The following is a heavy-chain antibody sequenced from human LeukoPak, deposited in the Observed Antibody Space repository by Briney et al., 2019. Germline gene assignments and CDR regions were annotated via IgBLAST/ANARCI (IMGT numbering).Heavy chain of an antibody. CDR2: INLNTGGA. CDR3: ARGNIAARLVDY. Sequence: GAAVKVSCKASGYTFTGYHIHWVRQAPGQGLEWMGWINLNTGGAKYAQNFHGRVIMTRDTSVNTAYMELRRLTSDDTAVYYCARGNIAARLVDYWGQGTLVTVSS. D-gene: IGHD6-6*01. J-gene: IGHJ4*02. V-gene: IGHV1-2*02. CDR1: GYTFTGYH.